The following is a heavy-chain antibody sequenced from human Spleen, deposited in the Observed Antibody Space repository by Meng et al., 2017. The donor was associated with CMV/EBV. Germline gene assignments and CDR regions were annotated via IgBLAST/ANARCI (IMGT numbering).Heavy chain of an antibody. J-gene: IGHJ5*02. CDR1: GYTFTGYY. V-gene: IGHV1-2*02. Sequence: ASVKVSCKASGYTFTGYYMHWVRQAPGQGLEWMGWINPNSGGTNYAQKVQGRVTMTRDTSISTAYMELSRLSSDDTAGYYCARERVDVVVPAEGWFDPWGQGTLVTVSS. CDR3: ARERVDVVVPAEGWFDP. D-gene: IGHD2-2*01. CDR2: INPNSGGT.